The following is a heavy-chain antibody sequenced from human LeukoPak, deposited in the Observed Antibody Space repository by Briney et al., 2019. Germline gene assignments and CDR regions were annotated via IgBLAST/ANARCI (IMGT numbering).Heavy chain of an antibody. CDR3: AREQCSGNSCYYY. Sequence: SGGSLRLSCAASGFSFSSFWMSWVRQAPGKGLEWVANINQDGSEKNYVDSVKGRFTISRDGAKNSLYLQMNSLRAEDAAVYYCAREQCSGNSCYYYWGQGTLVTVSS. J-gene: IGHJ4*02. V-gene: IGHV3-7*01. D-gene: IGHD2-15*01. CDR1: GFSFSSFW. CDR2: INQDGSEK.